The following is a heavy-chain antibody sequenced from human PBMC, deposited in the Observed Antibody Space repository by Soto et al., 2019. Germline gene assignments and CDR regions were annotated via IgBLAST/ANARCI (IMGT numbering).Heavy chain of an antibody. J-gene: IGHJ4*02. CDR1: GDNFNFYT. V-gene: IGHV1-69*02. Sequence: QVQLVKSGAEVKKPGSSVKVSCKASGDNFNFYTISWVRQAPGQGLEWMGRIIPMLGMSNYAQKFQDRVTIIADKSTSTAYMQLSSLRSEDTAIYYCATSYGSGSRPFDYWGQGTLVTVSS. CDR3: ATSYGSGSRPFDY. CDR2: IIPMLGMS. D-gene: IGHD3-10*01.